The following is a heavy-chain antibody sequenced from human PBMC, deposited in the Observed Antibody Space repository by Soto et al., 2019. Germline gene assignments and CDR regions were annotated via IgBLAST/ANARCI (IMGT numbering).Heavy chain of an antibody. D-gene: IGHD4-17*01. J-gene: IGHJ4*02. Sequence: GGSLRLSCAASGFTFSSYWMSWVRQAPGKGLEWVANIKQDGSEKYYVDSVKGRFTISRDNAKNSLYLQMNSLRAEDTAVYYCARDPGGSTYGDYHFDYWGQGTLVTVSS. CDR2: IKQDGSEK. V-gene: IGHV3-7*01. CDR1: GFTFSSYW. CDR3: ARDPGGSTYGDYHFDY.